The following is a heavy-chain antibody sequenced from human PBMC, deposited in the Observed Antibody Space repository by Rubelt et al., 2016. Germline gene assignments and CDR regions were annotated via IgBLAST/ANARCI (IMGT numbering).Heavy chain of an antibody. D-gene: IGHD6-6*01. J-gene: IGHJ4*02. CDR3: ARDSSSSSSDGY. CDR1: TFSSYG. Sequence: TFSSYGMHWVRQAPGKGLEWVAVIWYDGSNKYYADSVKGRFTISRDNSKNTLYLQMNSLRAEDTAVYYCARDSSSSSSDGYWGQGTLVTVSS. CDR2: IWYDGSNK. V-gene: IGHV3-33*01.